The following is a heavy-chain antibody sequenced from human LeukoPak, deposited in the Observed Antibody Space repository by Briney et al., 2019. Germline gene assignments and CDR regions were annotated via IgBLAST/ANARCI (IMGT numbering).Heavy chain of an antibody. Sequence: GGSLRLSCAASGFTFSTYGMHWVRQAPGKGLEWVAVISDDGINKYYVDSVKGRFTISRDNSKNTVYLQMNSLRDDDTAVYYCAGGLLGCRGGSCYPTDYWGQGTLVTVSS. V-gene: IGHV3-30*03. J-gene: IGHJ4*02. CDR3: AGGLLGCRGGSCYPTDY. CDR1: GFTFSTYG. CDR2: ISDDGINK. D-gene: IGHD2-15*01.